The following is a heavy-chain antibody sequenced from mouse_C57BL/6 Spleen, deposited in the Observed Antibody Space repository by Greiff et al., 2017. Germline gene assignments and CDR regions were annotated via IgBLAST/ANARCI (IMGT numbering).Heavy chain of an antibody. D-gene: IGHD2-3*01. J-gene: IGHJ4*01. CDR2: ISDGGSYT. V-gene: IGHV5-4*01. Sequence: EVQLVESGGGLVKPGGSLKLSCAASGFTFSSYAMSWVRQTPEKRLEWVATISDGGSYTYYPDNVKGRFTISRDNAKNNLYLQMSHLKSEDTAMYYCARDGGCYDGYFYAMDYWGQGTSVTVSS. CDR3: ARDGGCYDGYFYAMDY. CDR1: GFTFSSYA.